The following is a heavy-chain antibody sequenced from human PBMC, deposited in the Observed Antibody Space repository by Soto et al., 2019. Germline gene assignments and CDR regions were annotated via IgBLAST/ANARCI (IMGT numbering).Heavy chain of an antibody. D-gene: IGHD3-16*02. J-gene: IGHJ4*02. V-gene: IGHV1-69*05. CDR1: GGTFSSYP. CDR2: TFPIFDRG. CDR3: ARRNTSGYLRYFDY. Sequence: SVKVSCKASGGTFSSYPITWVRQAPGQGLEWMGGTFPIFDRGNYAQKFQGRLTITTDKSTNTAYMELSSLRSEDTAVYYCARRNTSGYLRYFDYWGQGTLVTVSS.